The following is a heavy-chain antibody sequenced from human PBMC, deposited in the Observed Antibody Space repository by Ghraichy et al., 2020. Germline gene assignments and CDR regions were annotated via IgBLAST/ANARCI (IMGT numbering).Heavy chain of an antibody. V-gene: IGHV4-34*01. CDR3: ARPSACSSTYCYGYMDV. J-gene: IGHJ6*03. CDR2: INQSGST. D-gene: IGHD2-2*01. Sequence: SETLSLTCAVYGGSFSGYYWSWIRQPPGKGLEWIGEINQSGSTNYNPSLKSRVTISVDTSKNQFSLKLSSVTAADTAVYYCARPSACSSTYCYGYMDVWGKGTTVTVSS. CDR1: GGSFSGYY.